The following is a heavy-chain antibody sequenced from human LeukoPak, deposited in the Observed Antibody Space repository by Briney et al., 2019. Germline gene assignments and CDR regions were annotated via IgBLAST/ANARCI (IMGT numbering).Heavy chain of an antibody. J-gene: IGHJ5*02. CDR2: ISSSGSTI. D-gene: IGHD3-9*01. Sequence: GGSLRLSCAASGFTSSTYAMSWIRQAPGKGLEWVSYISSSGSTIYYADSVKGRFTISRDNAKNSLYLQMNSLRAEDTAVYYCARDSSLLRYFDWLFHWGQGTLVTVSS. CDR1: GFTSSTYA. V-gene: IGHV3-11*01. CDR3: ARDSSLLRYFDWLFH.